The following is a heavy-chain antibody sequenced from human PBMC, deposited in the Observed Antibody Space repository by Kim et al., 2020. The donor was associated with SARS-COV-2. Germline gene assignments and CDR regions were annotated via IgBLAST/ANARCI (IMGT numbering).Heavy chain of an antibody. CDR3: ASSYHIVVVPAALSPTFYYYYGMDV. D-gene: IGHD2-2*01. J-gene: IGHJ6*02. V-gene: IGHV1-69*13. Sequence: SVKVSCKASGGTFSSYAISWVRQAPGQGLEWMGGIIPIFGTANYAQKFQGRVTITADESTSTAYMELSSLRSEDTAVYYCASSYHIVVVPAALSPTFYYYYGMDVWGQGTTVTVSS. CDR1: GGTFSSYA. CDR2: IIPIFGTA.